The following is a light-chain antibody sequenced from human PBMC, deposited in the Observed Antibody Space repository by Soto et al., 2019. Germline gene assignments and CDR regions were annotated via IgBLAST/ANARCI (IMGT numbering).Light chain of an antibody. Sequence: DIQMTQSPPSLSASVGARVTITCQASQGIRNFVAWYQQKPGKAPKLLIYAASTLQSGVPSRFSGSGSGTDFTLTINSLQPEDVATYSCQKYSSVPVFGPGTKVEIK. V-gene: IGKV1-27*01. CDR1: QGIRNF. CDR2: AAS. CDR3: QKYSSVPV. J-gene: IGKJ3*01.